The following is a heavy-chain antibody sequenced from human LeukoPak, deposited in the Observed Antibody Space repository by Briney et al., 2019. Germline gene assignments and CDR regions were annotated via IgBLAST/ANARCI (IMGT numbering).Heavy chain of an antibody. CDR3: ARVARYDFWSGYYTFDY. J-gene: IGHJ4*02. V-gene: IGHV4-30-4*07. CDR2: IYYSGST. CDR1: GGSISSGGYS. Sequence: SETLSLTCAVSGGSISSGGYSWSWIRQPPGKGLEWIGYIYYSGSTYYNPSLKSRVTISVDTSKNQFSLKLSSVTAADTAVYYCARVARYDFWSGYYTFDYWGQGTLVTVSS. D-gene: IGHD3-3*01.